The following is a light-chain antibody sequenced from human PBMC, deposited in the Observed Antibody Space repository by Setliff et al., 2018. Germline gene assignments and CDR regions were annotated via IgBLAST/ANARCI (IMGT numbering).Light chain of an antibody. Sequence: QSALTRPASVSGSPGQSITISCTGTSSDVGGYNYVSWYQQHPGKAPKLMIYVVSDRPSGVSNRFSGSKSGNTASLTISGLQAEDGADYYCTSYTSSRTYVFGTGTKGTVL. CDR1: SSDVGGYNY. CDR2: VVS. CDR3: TSYTSSRTYV. V-gene: IGLV2-14*01. J-gene: IGLJ1*01.